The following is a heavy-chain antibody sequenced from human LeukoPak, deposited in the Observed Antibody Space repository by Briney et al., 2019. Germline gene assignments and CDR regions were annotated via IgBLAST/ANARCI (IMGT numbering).Heavy chain of an antibody. Sequence: SETLSLTFTVSGGSISSSSYYWGWIRQPPGKGLEWIGSIYYSGSTYYNPSLKSRVTISVDTSKNQFSLKLSSVTAADTAVYYCARDNWNYGSGAFDIRGQGTMVTVSS. CDR2: IYYSGST. CDR1: GGSISSSSYY. V-gene: IGHV4-39*02. CDR3: ARDNWNYGSGAFDI. J-gene: IGHJ3*02. D-gene: IGHD1-7*01.